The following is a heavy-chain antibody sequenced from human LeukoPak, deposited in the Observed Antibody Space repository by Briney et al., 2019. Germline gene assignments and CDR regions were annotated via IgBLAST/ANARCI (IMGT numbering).Heavy chain of an antibody. CDR3: AKDPRAYVDTAMVDY. D-gene: IGHD5-18*01. V-gene: IGHV3-30*02. CDR2: IRYDGSNK. Sequence: GGSLKLSCAASGFTFSRYGMHWVRQAPGKGLEWVALIRYDGSNKYYADSVKGRFTISRDNSKNTLYLQMNSLRAEDTAVYYCAKDPRAYVDTAMVDYWGQGTLVTVSS. CDR1: GFTFSRYG. J-gene: IGHJ4*02.